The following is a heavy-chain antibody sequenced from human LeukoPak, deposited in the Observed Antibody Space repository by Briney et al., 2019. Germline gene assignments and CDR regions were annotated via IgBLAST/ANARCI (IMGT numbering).Heavy chain of an antibody. Sequence: PGGSLRLSCAASGFTFSSYSMNWVRQAPGKGLEWVSSISSSSSYIYYADSVKGRFTISRDNAKNSLYLQMNSLRAEDMAVYYCARGSNYCSSTSCHMNDWGQGTLVTVSS. V-gene: IGHV3-21*01. D-gene: IGHD2-2*02. CDR2: ISSSSSYI. CDR1: GFTFSSYS. J-gene: IGHJ4*02. CDR3: ARGSNYCSSTSCHMND.